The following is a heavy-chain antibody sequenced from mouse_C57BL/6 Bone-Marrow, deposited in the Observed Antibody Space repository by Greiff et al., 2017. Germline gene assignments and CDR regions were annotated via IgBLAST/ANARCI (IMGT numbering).Heavy chain of an antibody. V-gene: IGHV1-52*01. CDR2: IDPSDSET. CDR1: GYTFTSYW. D-gene: IGHD3-2*02. Sequence: VQLQQPGAELVRPGSSVKLSCKASGYTFTSYWMHWVKQRPIQGLEWIGNIDPSDSETHYNQKFKDKATLTVDKSSSTAYMQLSSLTSEDSAVYCCARGSSGYYYFDYWGQGTTLTVSS. CDR3: ARGSSGYYYFDY. J-gene: IGHJ2*01.